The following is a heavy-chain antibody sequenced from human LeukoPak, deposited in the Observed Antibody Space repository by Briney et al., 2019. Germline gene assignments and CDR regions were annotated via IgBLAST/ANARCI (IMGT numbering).Heavy chain of an antibody. D-gene: IGHD2-2*02. Sequence: SETLSLTCAVYGGFFSGCYWSWIRKPPAKGLEWIGEINHSGSTNYNPSLQSRVSISVDTSKNQFSLRLSSVTAADTAVYYCARGTYTRDGPYYWGQGTLVTVSS. CDR2: INHSGST. V-gene: IGHV4-34*01. J-gene: IGHJ4*02. CDR3: ARGTYTRDGPYY. CDR1: GGFFSGCY.